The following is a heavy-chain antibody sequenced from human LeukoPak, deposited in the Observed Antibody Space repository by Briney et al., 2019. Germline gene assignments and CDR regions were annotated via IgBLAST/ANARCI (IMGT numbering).Heavy chain of an antibody. Sequence: PSQTLSLTCTVSGVSISSGGYYWSWIRQHPGKGLEWIGYIYYSGSTYYNPSLKSRVTISVDTSKNQFSLKLSSVTAADTAVYYCARGSSGWDDAFDIWGQGTMVTVSS. CDR1: GVSISSGGYY. D-gene: IGHD6-19*01. CDR3: ARGSSGWDDAFDI. CDR2: IYYSGST. J-gene: IGHJ3*02. V-gene: IGHV4-31*03.